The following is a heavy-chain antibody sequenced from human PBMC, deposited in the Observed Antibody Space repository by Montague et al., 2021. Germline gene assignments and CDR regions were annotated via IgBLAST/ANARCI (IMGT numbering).Heavy chain of an antibody. V-gene: IGHV4-61*01. CDR2: IYYTGSS. CDR3: ARGQWLVPYYLDS. J-gene: IGHJ4*02. D-gene: IGHD6-19*01. CDR1: GGSVSTGNYY. Sequence: SETLSLTCNVSGGSVSTGNYYWTWIRQPPGKELEWIGYIYYTGSSKYNPSLESRVTISISTSKKQFTLKSSSVTAADTAVYYCARGQWLVPYYLDSWGQGTLVTVSS.